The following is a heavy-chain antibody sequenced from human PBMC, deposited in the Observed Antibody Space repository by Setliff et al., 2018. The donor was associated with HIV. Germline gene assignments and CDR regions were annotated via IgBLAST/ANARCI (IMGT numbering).Heavy chain of an antibody. J-gene: IGHJ4*02. CDR3: ARVQQQLLQEDDYFDY. V-gene: IGHV3-11*06. CDR2: ISSSSSYT. Sequence: PGGSLRLSCAASGFTFSDYYMSWIRQAPGRGLEWVSYISSSSSYTNYADSVKGRFTISRDNAKNSLYLQMNSLRPEDTAVYYCARVQQQLLQEDDYFDYWGQGTLVTVS. CDR1: GFTFSDYY. D-gene: IGHD6-13*01.